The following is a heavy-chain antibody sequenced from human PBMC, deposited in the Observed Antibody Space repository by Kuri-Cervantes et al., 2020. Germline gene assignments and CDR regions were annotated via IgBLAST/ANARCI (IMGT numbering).Heavy chain of an antibody. D-gene: IGHD3-10*01. CDR2: ISAYNGNT. CDR3: ARATGLLWFWDYYYGMDV. Sequence: ASVQVSCKASGYTFTSYGISWVRQAPGQGLEWMGGISAYNGNTNYAQKLQGRVTMTTDTSTSTAYMELRSLRSDDTAVYYCARATGLLWFWDYYYGMDVWGQGTTVTVSS. CDR1: GYTFTSYG. V-gene: IGHV1-18*01. J-gene: IGHJ6*02.